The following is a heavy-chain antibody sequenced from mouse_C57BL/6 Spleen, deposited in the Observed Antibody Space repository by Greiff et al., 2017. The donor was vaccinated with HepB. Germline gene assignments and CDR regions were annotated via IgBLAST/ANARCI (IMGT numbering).Heavy chain of an antibody. CDR3: TALYYCGSSYGFDY. J-gene: IGHJ2*01. Sequence: EVKVVESGGGLVQPGGSMKLSCVASGFTFSNYWMNWVRQSPEKGLEWVAQIRFKSDNYATHYAESVKGKFTISRDESKSSVYLQMSNLRAEDTEIYYCTALYYCGSSYGFDYWGQGTTLTVSS. V-gene: IGHV6-3*01. D-gene: IGHD1-1*01. CDR1: GFTFSNYW. CDR2: IRFKSDNYAT.